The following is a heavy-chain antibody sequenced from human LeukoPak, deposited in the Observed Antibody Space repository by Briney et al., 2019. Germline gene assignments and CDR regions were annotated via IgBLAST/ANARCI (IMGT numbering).Heavy chain of an antibody. CDR2: ISSSSSYI. D-gene: IGHD6-13*01. V-gene: IGHV3-21*01. Sequence: GGPLRLSCAASRFTFSSYGMHWVRQAPGKGLEWVSSISSSSSYIYYADSVKGRFTISRDNAKNSLYLQMDSLRAEDTAVYYCARVRWLSAAGTEGNFDYWGQGTLGTVSS. CDR3: ARVRWLSAAGTEGNFDY. J-gene: IGHJ4*02. CDR1: RFTFSSYG.